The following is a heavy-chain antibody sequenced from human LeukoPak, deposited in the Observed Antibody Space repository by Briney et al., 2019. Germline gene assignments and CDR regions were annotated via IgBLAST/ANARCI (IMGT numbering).Heavy chain of an antibody. D-gene: IGHD1-26*01. CDR2: IYHSGST. V-gene: IGHV4-59*08. Sequence: PSETLSLTCTVSGGYIGSYYWTWIRQSPGKGLEWIGYIYHSGSTNYNPSLKSRVTISVDPSKNQFSLKLSSVTAADTAVYYCARVRATPNYYYYYMDVWGKGTTVTVSS. J-gene: IGHJ6*03. CDR1: GGYIGSYY. CDR3: ARVRATPNYYYYYMDV.